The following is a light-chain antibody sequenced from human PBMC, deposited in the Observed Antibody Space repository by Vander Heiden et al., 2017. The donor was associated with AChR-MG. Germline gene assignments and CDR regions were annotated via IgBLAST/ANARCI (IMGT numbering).Light chain of an antibody. Sequence: QSALTQPASVSGSPGQSITISCSGTGSLVSWYQQHPGKAPKLMIYEGNKRPSGVSNRFSGSKSGNTASLTISGLQAEDEADYYCCSHAASNTWVFGGGTTLTVL. CDR1: GSL. V-gene: IGLV2-23*01. CDR3: CSHAASNTWV. J-gene: IGLJ3*02. CDR2: EGN.